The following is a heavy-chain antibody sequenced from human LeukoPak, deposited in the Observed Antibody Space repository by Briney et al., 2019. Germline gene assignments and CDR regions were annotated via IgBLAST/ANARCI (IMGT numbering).Heavy chain of an antibody. Sequence: PGGSLRLSCAASGFTFSDYYMSWIRQAPGKGLEWVSYISSSGSTIYYADSVKGRFTISRDNSKNTLYLQMNSLRAEDTAVYYCAKALYYYDSSGYYWGQGTLVTVSS. CDR3: AKALYYYDSSGYY. V-gene: IGHV3-11*01. CDR1: GFTFSDYY. CDR2: ISSSGSTI. D-gene: IGHD3-22*01. J-gene: IGHJ4*02.